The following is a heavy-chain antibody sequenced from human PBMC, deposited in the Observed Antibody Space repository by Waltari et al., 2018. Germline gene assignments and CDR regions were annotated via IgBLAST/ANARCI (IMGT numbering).Heavy chain of an antibody. D-gene: IGHD6-19*01. V-gene: IGHV1-3*03. CDR2: INAGNGNT. CDR3: ARDYSSGWRGAFDI. J-gene: IGHJ3*02. Sequence: QVQLVQSGAEVKKPGASVKVSCKASGYTFTSYAMHWVRQAPGQRLEWMGWINAGNGNTKYSQEFQGRVTITRDTSASTAYMELSSLRSEDMAVYYCARDYSSGWRGAFDIWGQGTMVTVSS. CDR1: GYTFTSYA.